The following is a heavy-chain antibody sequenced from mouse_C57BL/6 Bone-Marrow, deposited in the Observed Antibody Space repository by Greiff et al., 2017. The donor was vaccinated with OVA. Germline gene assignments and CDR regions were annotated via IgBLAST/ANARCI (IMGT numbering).Heavy chain of an antibody. D-gene: IGHD1-1*01. CDR3: ASLTTVVATGYFDY. J-gene: IGHJ2*01. CDR1: GFTFSDYG. Sequence: EVQLVESGGGLVKPGGSLKLSCAASGFTFSDYGMHWVRQAPEKGLEWVAYISSGSSTIYYADTVKGRFTISRDNAKNTLFLQMTSLRSEDTAMYYCASLTTVVATGYFDYWGQGTTLTVSS. CDR2: ISSGSSTI. V-gene: IGHV5-17*01.